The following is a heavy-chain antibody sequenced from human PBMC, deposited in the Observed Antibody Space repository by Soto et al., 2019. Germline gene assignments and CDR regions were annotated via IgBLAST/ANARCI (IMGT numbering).Heavy chain of an antibody. CDR2: IRSKAYGETT. CDR1: GFTFGDYA. D-gene: IGHD6-19*01. V-gene: IGHV3-49*03. CDR3: TRDLVDSSGWYFRY. J-gene: IGHJ4*02. Sequence: GGSLRLSCTASGFTFGDYAMSWFRQAPGKGLEWVGFIRSKAYGETTEYAAFVKGRFTISRDDAKSIANLQMNSLKTDDTAVYYCTRDLVDSSGWYFRYWGQGTLVTVSS.